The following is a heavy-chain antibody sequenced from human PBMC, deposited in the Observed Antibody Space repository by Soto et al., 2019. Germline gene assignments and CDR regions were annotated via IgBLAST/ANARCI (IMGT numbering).Heavy chain of an antibody. Sequence: QVQLQQSGPGLVRPSETLSLSCSVSGASVSSYYWSWVRQPPGKGLEWIGYIYYIGAYNYNPSLKSRVTISVDTSKNQFSLKLTSVTAADTAVYYCARTPETRXXXXXWGQXTLVTVS. D-gene: IGHD1-7*01. J-gene: IGHJ5*02. CDR2: IYYIGAY. CDR3: ARTPETRXXXXX. CDR1: GASVSSYY. V-gene: IGHV4-59*02.